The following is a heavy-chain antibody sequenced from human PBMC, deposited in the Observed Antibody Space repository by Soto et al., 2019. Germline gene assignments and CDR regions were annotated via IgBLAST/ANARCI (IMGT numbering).Heavy chain of an antibody. CDR3: ARAQYYYDSTVPVGY. V-gene: IGHV1-69*01. J-gene: IGHJ4*02. CDR2: IIPIFGTA. Sequence: QVQLVQSGAEVKKPGSSVKVSCKASGGTFSSYAISWVRQAPGQGLEWMGGIIPIFGTANYAQKFQGRVTITADESTSTAYMELSRPRSEATAVYYCARAQYYYDSTVPVGYWGQGTLVTVSS. D-gene: IGHD3-22*01. CDR1: GGTFSSYA.